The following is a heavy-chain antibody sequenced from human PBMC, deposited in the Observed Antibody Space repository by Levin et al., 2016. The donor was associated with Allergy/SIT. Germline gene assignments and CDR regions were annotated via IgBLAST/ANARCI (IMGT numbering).Heavy chain of an antibody. V-gene: IGHV1-18*01. CDR1: GYTFTSYG. D-gene: IGHD6-19*01. J-gene: IGHJ4*02. CDR3: AREPAVAGTLWFDY. Sequence: ASVKVSCKASGYTFTSYGISWVRQAPGQGLEWMGWISAYNGNTNYAQKLQGRVTMTTDTSTSTAYMELRSLRSDDTAVYYCAREPAVAGTLWFDYWGQGTLVTVSS. CDR2: ISAYNGNT.